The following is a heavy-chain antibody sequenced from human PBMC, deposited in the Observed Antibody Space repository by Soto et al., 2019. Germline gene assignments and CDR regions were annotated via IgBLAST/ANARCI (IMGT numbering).Heavy chain of an antibody. CDR3: ARPSGGYGDYALSLKY. CDR2: ISAYNGNT. J-gene: IGHJ4*02. D-gene: IGHD4-17*01. V-gene: IGHV1-18*01. CDR1: GYTFTGYG. Sequence: QVQLVQSGAEVKKPGASVKVSCKASGYTFTGYGLAWVRQAPGQGLEWMGWISAYNGNTLYAQKFQDRLTMTTDPSTSTAYVELRSLRSDDTAVYFCARPSGGYGDYALSLKYWGQGTLVTVSS.